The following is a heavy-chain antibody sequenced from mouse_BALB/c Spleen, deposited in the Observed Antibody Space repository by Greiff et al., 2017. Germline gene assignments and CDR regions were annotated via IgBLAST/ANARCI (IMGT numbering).Heavy chain of an antibody. CDR3: ARDGALTFAY. CDR2: ISDGGSYT. D-gene: IGHD4-1*01. J-gene: IGHJ3*01. V-gene: IGHV5-4*02. CDR1: GFTFSDYY. Sequence: EVKLQESGGGLVKPGGSLKLSCAASGFTFSDYYMYWVRQTPEKRLEWVATISDGGSYTYYPDSVKGRFTISRDNAKNNLYLQMSSLKSEDTAMYYCARDGALTFAYWGQGTLVTVSA.